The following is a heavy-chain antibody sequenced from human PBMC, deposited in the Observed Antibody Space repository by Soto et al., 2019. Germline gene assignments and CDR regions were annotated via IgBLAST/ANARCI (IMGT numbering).Heavy chain of an antibody. CDR3: ATQDFRGTTGTT. Sequence: PGGSLRLSCAASGFTFSSSAMGWFRQGPGKGLEWVSLISGNSRSTYYVDSVKGRFTISRDNSKNTLFLQLNSLRAEDTAVYYCATQDFRGTTGTTWGQGTLVTVSS. CDR2: ISGNSRST. CDR1: GFTFSSSA. V-gene: IGHV3-23*01. D-gene: IGHD1-1*01. J-gene: IGHJ4*02.